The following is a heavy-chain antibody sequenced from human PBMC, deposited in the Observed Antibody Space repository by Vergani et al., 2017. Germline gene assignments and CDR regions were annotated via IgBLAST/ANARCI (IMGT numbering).Heavy chain of an antibody. D-gene: IGHD2-2*01. J-gene: IGHJ3*01. CDR1: GFTFNSYA. Sequence: QLLESGGGLIQPGGSLRLSCAASGFTFNSYAMTWVRQAPGKGLEWVSGINNNGGSTYYADSVKGRFTISRDNSKNTLYLQMTDLRAEDTATYYCAKVCGSTSCPYGGGAFDVWGHGTMVTVSS. CDR2: INNNGGST. CDR3: AKVCGSTSCPYGGGAFDV. V-gene: IGHV3-23*01.